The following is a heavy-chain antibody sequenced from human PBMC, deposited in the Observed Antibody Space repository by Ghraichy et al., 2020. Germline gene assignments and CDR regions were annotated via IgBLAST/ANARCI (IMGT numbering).Heavy chain of an antibody. V-gene: IGHV4-34*01. J-gene: IGHJ6*02. CDR2: INHSGSI. CDR3: ARAAYDYGDYEFVGGDIIMGATPPHGMDV. D-gene: IGHD4-17*01. Sequence: GSLRLSCAVYGGSFSSYYWNWIRQPPGKGLEWIGEINHSGSINYNPSLKSRVTISVDTSKNQFSLKLNSVTAADTAVYYCARAAYDYGDYEFVGGDIIMGATPPHGMDVWGQGTTVNVSS. CDR1: GGSFSSYY.